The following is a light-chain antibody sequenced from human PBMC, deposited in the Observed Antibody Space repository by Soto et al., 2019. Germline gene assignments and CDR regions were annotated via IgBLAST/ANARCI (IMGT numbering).Light chain of an antibody. Sequence: QSVLTQPASVSGSPGQSITISCTGTSSDVGDYNYVSWYQQHPGKAPRLMIYDVSTRPSGVSNRFSGSKSGNTASLTISGLQAEDETDYYCSSYTSSNTDVFGTGTKVTVL. CDR3: SSYTSSNTDV. CDR1: SSDVGDYNY. CDR2: DVS. V-gene: IGLV2-14*01. J-gene: IGLJ1*01.